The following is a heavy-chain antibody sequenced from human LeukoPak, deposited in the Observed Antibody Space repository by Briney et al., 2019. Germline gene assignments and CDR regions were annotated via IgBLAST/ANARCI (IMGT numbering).Heavy chain of an antibody. CDR2: ISNSGSYI. D-gene: IGHD2-2*01. V-gene: IGHV3-21*01. Sequence: GGSLRLSCAASGFTFSSYSMNWVRQAPGKGLEWVSSISNSGSYIHYADSVKGRFTISRDNAKNSLYLQMNSLRAEDTAVYYCANHLACGSTSCPPFDYWGQGTQVTVSS. CDR3: ANHLACGSTSCPPFDY. CDR1: GFTFSSYS. J-gene: IGHJ4*02.